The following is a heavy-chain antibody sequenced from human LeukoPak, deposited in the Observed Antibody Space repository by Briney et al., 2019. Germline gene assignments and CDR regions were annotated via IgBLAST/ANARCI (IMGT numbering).Heavy chain of an antibody. D-gene: IGHD5-18*01. CDR2: ISSSSSYI. J-gene: IGHJ4*02. CDR1: GFTFSSYA. V-gene: IGHV3-21*01. Sequence: GGSLRLSCAASGFTFSSYAMSWVRQAPGKGLEWVSSISSSSSYIYYADSVKGRFTISRDNAKNSLYLQMNSLRAEDTAVYYCARDLALWGFDYWGQGTLVTVSS. CDR3: ARDLALWGFDY.